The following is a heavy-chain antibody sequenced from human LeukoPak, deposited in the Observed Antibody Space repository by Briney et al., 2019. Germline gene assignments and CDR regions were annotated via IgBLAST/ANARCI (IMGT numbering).Heavy chain of an antibody. D-gene: IGHD1-14*01. CDR2: ILEDGSYQ. CDR3: ARVRGGGFRTADS. CDR1: GFTFSNYI. J-gene: IGHJ4*02. Sequence: GGSLRLSCAASGFTFSNYIMHWVRQAPGKGLDWVAVILEDGSYQFYADSVKGRFSISRDNSKNILLLQMNSLRGEDTAIYYCARVRGGGFRTADSWGQGTLVTVSS. V-gene: IGHV3-30*03.